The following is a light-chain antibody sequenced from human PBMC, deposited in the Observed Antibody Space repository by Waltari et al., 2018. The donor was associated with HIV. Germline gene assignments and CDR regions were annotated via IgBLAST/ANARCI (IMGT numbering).Light chain of an antibody. CDR3: CSYAGSSTLV. CDR1: SNNVGNQG. J-gene: IGLJ3*02. V-gene: IGLV10-54*01. Sequence: QAGLTQPPSVSKGLRQTATLTYTGNSNNVGNQGAACLQQHQGHPPKLLSYRNNNRPSGISERLSASRSGNTASLTISGLQAEDEADYYCCSYAGSSTLVFGGGTKLTVL. CDR2: RNN.